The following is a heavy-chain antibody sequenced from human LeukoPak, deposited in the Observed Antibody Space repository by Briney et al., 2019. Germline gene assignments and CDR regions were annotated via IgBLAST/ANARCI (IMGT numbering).Heavy chain of an antibody. V-gene: IGHV4-4*02. CDR2: IYHSGST. CDR3: AKTYYYDTWGRAFDI. CDR1: GGSISSSNW. J-gene: IGHJ3*02. Sequence: SGTLSLTCAVSGGSISSSNWWSWVRQPPGKGLEWIGEIYHSGSTNYNPSLKSRVTISVDKSKNQFSLKLSSVTAADTAVYYCAKTYYYDTWGRAFDIWGQGTMVTVSS. D-gene: IGHD3-22*01.